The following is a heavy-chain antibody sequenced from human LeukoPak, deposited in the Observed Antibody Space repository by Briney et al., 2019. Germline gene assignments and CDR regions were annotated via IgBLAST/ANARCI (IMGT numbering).Heavy chain of an antibody. CDR3: ATEVGSNNWFDP. CDR2: ISAYNGNT. V-gene: IGHV1-18*01. J-gene: IGHJ5*02. D-gene: IGHD1-14*01. CDR1: GYTFTSYG. Sequence: ASVKVSCKASGYTFTSYGISWVRQAPGQGLEWMGWISAYNGNTNYAQKFQGRVTMTEDTSTDTAYMELSSLRSEDTAVYYCATEVGSNNWFDPWGQGTLVTVSS.